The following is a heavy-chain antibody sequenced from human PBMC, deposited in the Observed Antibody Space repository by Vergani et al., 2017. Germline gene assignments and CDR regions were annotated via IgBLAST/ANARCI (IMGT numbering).Heavy chain of an antibody. V-gene: IGHV1-69*01. CDR2: IIPIFGTA. J-gene: IGHJ4*02. Sequence: QVQLVQSGAEVKKPGSSVKVSCKASGGTFSSYAISWVRQAPGQGLEWMGGIIPIFGTANYAQQFQGRVTVTAEESTSTAYVELSSLRSEDTAVYCCASAFGRYCSSTSCYRPDYWGQGTLVTVSS. D-gene: IGHD2-2*02. CDR3: ASAFGRYCSSTSCYRPDY. CDR1: GGTFSSYA.